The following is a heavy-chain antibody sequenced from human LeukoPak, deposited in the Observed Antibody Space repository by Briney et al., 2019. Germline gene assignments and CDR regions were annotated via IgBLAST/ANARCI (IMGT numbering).Heavy chain of an antibody. Sequence: ASVKVSCKASGYTFTSYAMNWVRQAPGQGLEWMGGINTNTGNPTYAQGFTGRFVFSLDTSISTASLQISSLQAEDTAVYYCARERRGYSYGPSYYYYYMDVWGKGTTVTVSS. CDR3: ARERRGYSYGPSYYYYYMDV. CDR2: INTNTGNP. V-gene: IGHV7-4-1*02. CDR1: GYTFTSYA. J-gene: IGHJ6*03. D-gene: IGHD5-18*01.